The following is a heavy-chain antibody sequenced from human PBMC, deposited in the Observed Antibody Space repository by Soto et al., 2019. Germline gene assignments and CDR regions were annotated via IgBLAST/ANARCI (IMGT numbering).Heavy chain of an antibody. CDR3: ARDKYYDSTGTFDF. Sequence: SETLSLTCTVSGGSITSYFWTWIRQPPGKGLEWIGYIYHRGNTNYNPSLKSRVTFSVDTSKNQFSLKLSSVTAADTAVYYCARDKYYDSTGTFDFWGQGTLVTVSS. CDR2: IYHRGNT. CDR1: GGSITSYF. J-gene: IGHJ4*02. D-gene: IGHD3-22*01. V-gene: IGHV4-59*01.